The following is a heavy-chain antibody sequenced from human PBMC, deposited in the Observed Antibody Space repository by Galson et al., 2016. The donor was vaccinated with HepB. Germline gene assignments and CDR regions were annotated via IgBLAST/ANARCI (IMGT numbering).Heavy chain of an antibody. CDR3: ARGYSSSPGHFDY. Sequence: TLSLTCTVSGGSISSGGYYWGWFRRRPGKGLEWTGYIFHTGNTYYNPSLKSRLTMSVDTSKNQFSLKLNSVTAADTAVYYCARGYSSSPGHFDYWGQGTLVTVSS. V-gene: IGHV4-31*03. J-gene: IGHJ4*02. D-gene: IGHD6-6*01. CDR2: IFHTGNT. CDR1: GGSISSGGYY.